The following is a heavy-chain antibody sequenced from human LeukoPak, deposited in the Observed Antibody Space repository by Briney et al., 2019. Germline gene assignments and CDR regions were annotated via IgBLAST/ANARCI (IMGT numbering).Heavy chain of an antibody. D-gene: IGHD5-12*01. CDR3: ARDHRYAFDN. Sequence: PGGSLRLSCGASGFTFSDYSMNWVRQAPGKGLEWISYVGISSGNTKYAASVKGRFTISGDSAKNSVFLQMNNLRVEDTAVYYCARDHRYAFDNWGQGTLDTVSS. CDR1: GFTFSDYS. J-gene: IGHJ4*02. V-gene: IGHV3-48*04. CDR2: VGISSGNT.